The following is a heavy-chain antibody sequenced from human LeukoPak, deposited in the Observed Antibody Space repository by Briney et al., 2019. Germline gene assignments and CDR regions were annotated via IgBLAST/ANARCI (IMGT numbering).Heavy chain of an antibody. D-gene: IGHD2-2*01. CDR3: ARGSGDIVVIPAAL. Sequence: SVKVSCKASGGTFSSYAISWVRQAPGQGLEWMGRIIPIFGIANYAQKFQGRVTITADKSTSTAYMELSSLRSEDTAVYYCARGSGDIVVIPAALWGQGTLVTVSS. CDR1: GGTFSSYA. V-gene: IGHV1-69*04. J-gene: IGHJ4*02. CDR2: IIPIFGIA.